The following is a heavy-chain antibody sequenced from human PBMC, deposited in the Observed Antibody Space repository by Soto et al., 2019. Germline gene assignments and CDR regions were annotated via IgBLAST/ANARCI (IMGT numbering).Heavy chain of an antibody. CDR2: IYYSGSP. Sequence: SETLSLTCTVSGGSISSYYWRWIRQPPGKGLERLGYIYYSGSPNSNPSLQSRVTISVDTSNNQFSLKQRSATATNTAVYYCAGEPEYFGGVIFDIWGQGTLVTVSS. J-gene: IGHJ4*02. CDR1: GGSISSYY. CDR3: AGEPEYFGGVIFDI. V-gene: IGHV4-59*01. D-gene: IGHD3-16*01.